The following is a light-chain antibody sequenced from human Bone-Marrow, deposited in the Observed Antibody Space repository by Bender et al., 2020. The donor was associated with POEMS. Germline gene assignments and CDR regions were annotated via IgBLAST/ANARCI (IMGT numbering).Light chain of an antibody. CDR1: SNDVGGYNY. CDR3: SSYAGANNFVV. Sequence: QSALTQPASVSGSPGQSVTISCTGTSNDVGGYNYVSWYQQHPGNAPKLMIYEVNKRPSGVPDRFSGSKSGSTASLTVSGLQAEDEADYYCSSYAGANNFVVFGGGTKLTVL. V-gene: IGLV2-8*01. J-gene: IGLJ2*01. CDR2: EVN.